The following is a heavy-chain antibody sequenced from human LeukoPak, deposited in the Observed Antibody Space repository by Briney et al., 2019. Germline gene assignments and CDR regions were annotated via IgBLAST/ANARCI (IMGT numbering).Heavy chain of an antibody. V-gene: IGHV4-38-2*01. CDR2: IYHSGST. CDR3: ARLRTSCCIDY. CDR1: GYSISSGYY. J-gene: IGHJ4*02. Sequence: SETLSLTCAVSGYSISSGYYWGWIRQPPGKGPEWIGSIYHSGSTYYNPSLKSRVTISVDTSKNQFSLKLSSVTAADTAVYYCARLRTSCCIDYWGQGTLVTVSS. D-gene: IGHD2-2*01.